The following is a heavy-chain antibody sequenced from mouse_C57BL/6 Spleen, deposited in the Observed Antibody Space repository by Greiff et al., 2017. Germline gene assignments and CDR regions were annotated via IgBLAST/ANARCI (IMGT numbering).Heavy chain of an antibody. Sequence: EVQLQQSGPELVKPGASVKISCKASGYTFTDYYMNWVKQSHGKSLEWIGDINPNNGGTSYNQKFKGKATLTVDKSSSTAYMELRSLTSEDSAVYYCARFHGYYPYAMDYWGQGTSVTVSS. D-gene: IGHD2-3*01. CDR3: ARFHGYYPYAMDY. V-gene: IGHV1-26*01. J-gene: IGHJ4*01. CDR2: INPNNGGT. CDR1: GYTFTDYY.